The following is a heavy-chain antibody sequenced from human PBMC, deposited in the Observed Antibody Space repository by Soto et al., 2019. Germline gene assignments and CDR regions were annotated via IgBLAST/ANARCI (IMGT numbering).Heavy chain of an antibody. J-gene: IGHJ4*03. Sequence: QVQLVESGGGLVKPGGSLRLSCAASGFTFSGYYMSWIRQAPGKGLEWVSYIGHSGTTIYYADSVKGRFTISRDNAKNSHYLQMNSLRAEDTAMYYCARDDRTGTAVLHYWGQGTLVTVSS. CDR2: IGHSGTTI. D-gene: IGHD1-1*01. CDR3: ARDDRTGTAVLHY. CDR1: GFTFSGYY. V-gene: IGHV3-11*01.